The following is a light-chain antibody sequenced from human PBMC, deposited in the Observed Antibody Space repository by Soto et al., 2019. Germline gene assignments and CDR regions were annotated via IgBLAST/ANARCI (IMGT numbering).Light chain of an antibody. Sequence: QSLLPQPRAVSASPGHSVTISCTGTSSDVGGYNYVSWYQQHPGKAPKLMIYDVSKRPSGVPDRFSGSKSGNTASLTISGLQAEDEADYYCCSYAGRYTYVFGTGTKVTVL. CDR2: DVS. V-gene: IGLV2-11*01. J-gene: IGLJ1*01. CDR1: SSDVGGYNY. CDR3: CSYAGRYTYV.